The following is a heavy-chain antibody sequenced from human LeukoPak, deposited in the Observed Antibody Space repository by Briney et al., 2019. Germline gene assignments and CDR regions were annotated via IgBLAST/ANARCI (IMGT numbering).Heavy chain of an antibody. CDR2: IYSGGST. J-gene: IGHJ3*02. CDR1: GFTFSGYA. D-gene: IGHD2-21*02. CDR3: ARDVAYCGGDCPDAFDI. V-gene: IGHV3-53*01. Sequence: GGSLRLSCAASGFTFSGYAMHWVRQAPGKGLEWVAVIYSGGSTYYADSVKGRFTISRDNSKNTLYLQMNSLRAEDTAVYYCARDVAYCGGDCPDAFDIWGQGTMVTVSS.